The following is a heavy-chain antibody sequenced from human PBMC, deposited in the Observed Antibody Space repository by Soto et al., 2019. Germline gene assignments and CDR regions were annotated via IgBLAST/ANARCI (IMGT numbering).Heavy chain of an antibody. CDR2: ISGSGGST. V-gene: IGHV3-23*01. J-gene: IGHJ4*02. D-gene: IGHD2-15*01. Sequence: GGSLRLSCAASGFTFSSYAMSWVRQAPGKGLEWVSAISGSGGSTYYADSVKGRFTISRDNSKNTLYLQMNSLRAEDTAVYYCAKGPHIVVVVAAPTYYFDYWGQGTLVTVSS. CDR3: AKGPHIVVVVAAPTYYFDY. CDR1: GFTFSSYA.